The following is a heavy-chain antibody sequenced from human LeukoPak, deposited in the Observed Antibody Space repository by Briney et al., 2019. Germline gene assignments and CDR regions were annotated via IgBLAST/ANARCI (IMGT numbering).Heavy chain of an antibody. J-gene: IGHJ3*02. CDR2: IYYSGST. CDR1: GGSISSYY. Sequence: SETLSLTCTVSGGSISSYYWSWIRQPPGKGLEWIGYIYYSGSTNYNPSLKSRVTISVDTSKNQFSQKLSSVTAADTAVYYCARLRYAFDIWGQGTMVTVSS. CDR3: ARLRYAFDI. D-gene: IGHD5-24*01. V-gene: IGHV4-59*01.